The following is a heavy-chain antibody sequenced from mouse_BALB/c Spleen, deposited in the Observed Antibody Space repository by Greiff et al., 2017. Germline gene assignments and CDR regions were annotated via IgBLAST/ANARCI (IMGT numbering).Heavy chain of an antibody. Sequence: EVQRVESGPGLVKPSQSLSLTCSVTGYSITSGYYWNWIRQFPGNKLEWMGYISYDGSNNYNPSLKNRISITRDTSKNQFFLKLNSVTTEDTATYYCARGGVPGYAMDYWGQGTSVTVSS. V-gene: IGHV3-6*02. CDR3: ARGGVPGYAMDY. J-gene: IGHJ4*01. CDR2: ISYDGSN. D-gene: IGHD5-1*01. CDR1: GYSITSGYY.